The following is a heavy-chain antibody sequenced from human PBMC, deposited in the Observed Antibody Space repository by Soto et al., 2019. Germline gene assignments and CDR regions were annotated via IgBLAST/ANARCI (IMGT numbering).Heavy chain of an antibody. CDR2: ISGSGGNK. CDR3: AKESGEVLRYFDWLSNAFDY. D-gene: IGHD3-9*01. Sequence: PGGSLRLSCAASGFTFSSYGMHWVRQAPGKGLEWVAVISGSGGNKYYADSVKGRFTISRDNSKNTLYLQMNSLRAEDTAVYYCAKESGEVLRYFDWLSNAFDYWGQGTLVTVSS. V-gene: IGHV3-23*01. CDR1: GFTFSSYG. J-gene: IGHJ4*02.